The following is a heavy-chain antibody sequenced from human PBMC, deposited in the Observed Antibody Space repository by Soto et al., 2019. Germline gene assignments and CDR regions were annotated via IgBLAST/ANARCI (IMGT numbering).Heavy chain of an antibody. CDR1: GYTFTSYD. V-gene: IGHV1-8*01. D-gene: IGHD1-1*01. Sequence: GASVKVSCKASGYTFTSYDIYWVRQATGQGLEWMGWMNPNTGDSSYAQKFQGRVTMTSGTSITTAHMELSSLRSEDTAVYYCARRAETNGWNGFGADKYYFDFWGQGTLVNVSS. CDR3: ARRAETNGWNGFGADKYYFDF. CDR2: MNPNTGDS. J-gene: IGHJ4*02.